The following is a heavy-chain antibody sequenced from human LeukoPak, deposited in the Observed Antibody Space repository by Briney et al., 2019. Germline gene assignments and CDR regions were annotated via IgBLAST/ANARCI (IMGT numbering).Heavy chain of an antibody. J-gene: IGHJ4*02. CDR2: ISGSGGIT. CDR3: AKEFPPSGTTCCYHIDS. D-gene: IGHD1/OR15-1a*01. Sequence: GGSLRLSCAASGFTFSTYALSWVRRAPGRGLEWVSVISGSGGITYYADSVKGRFTISRDNSKNTMYLQMNSLRVEDTAEYYCAKEFPPSGTTCCYHIDSWGQGTLVTVSS. V-gene: IGHV3-23*01. CDR1: GFTFSTYA.